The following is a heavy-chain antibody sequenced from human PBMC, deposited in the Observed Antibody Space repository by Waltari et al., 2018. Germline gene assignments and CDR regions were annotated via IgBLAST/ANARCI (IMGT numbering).Heavy chain of an antibody. Sequence: QLQLQESGPGLVKPSETLSLTCTVSGGSISSSSYYWGWIRQPPGKGLEWIGSIYYSGSTYYNPSLKSRVTISVDTSKNQFSLKLSSVTAADTAVYYCARDAVDSGSSHFDYWGQGTLVTVSS. CDR3: ARDAVDSGSSHFDY. J-gene: IGHJ4*02. V-gene: IGHV4-39*07. CDR2: IYYSGST. CDR1: GGSISSSSYY. D-gene: IGHD1-26*01.